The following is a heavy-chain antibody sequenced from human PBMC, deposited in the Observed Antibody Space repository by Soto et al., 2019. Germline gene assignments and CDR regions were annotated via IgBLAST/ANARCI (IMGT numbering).Heavy chain of an antibody. D-gene: IGHD1-26*01. V-gene: IGHV3-21*02. CDR2: ITSGSTYI. CDR3: ARGADSVSYYLTHIDY. Sequence: EVQLVESGGGLVKPGESLRLSCAPSGFTFSSYAMNWVRQAPGKGLEWVSSITSGSTYIYYADSVKGRFTVSRDDAKNSLSLQMNSLRAEDTAIYYCARGADSVSYYLTHIDYWGQGTLVSVSS. CDR1: GFTFSSYA. J-gene: IGHJ4*02.